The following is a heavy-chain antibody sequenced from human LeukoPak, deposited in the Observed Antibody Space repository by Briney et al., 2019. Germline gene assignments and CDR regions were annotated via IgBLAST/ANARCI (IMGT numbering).Heavy chain of an antibody. J-gene: IGHJ4*02. CDR3: ARWLAPDYFDY. V-gene: IGHV1-46*03. CDR2: INPSGGST. CDR1: GYTFTGYY. Sequence: ASVKVSCKASGYTFTGYYMRWVRQAPGQGLEWMGIINPSGGSTSYAQKFQGRVTMTRDTSTSTVYMELSSLRSEDTAVYYCARWLAPDYFDYWGQGTLVTVSS. D-gene: IGHD6-19*01.